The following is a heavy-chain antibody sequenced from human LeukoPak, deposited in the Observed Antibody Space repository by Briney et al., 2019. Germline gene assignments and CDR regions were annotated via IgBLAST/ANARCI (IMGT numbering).Heavy chain of an antibody. D-gene: IGHD6-13*01. Sequence: KPSQTLSLTCTVSGGSISSGSYYWSWIRQPAGKGLEWNGRIYTSGGTNYNPSLKSRVTISVDTSKNQFSLKLSSVTAADTAVYYCARVTIDSSSWYSMRYYFDYWGQGTLVTVSS. J-gene: IGHJ4*02. CDR1: GGSISSGSYY. CDR3: ARVTIDSSSWYSMRYYFDY. V-gene: IGHV4-61*02. CDR2: IYTSGGT.